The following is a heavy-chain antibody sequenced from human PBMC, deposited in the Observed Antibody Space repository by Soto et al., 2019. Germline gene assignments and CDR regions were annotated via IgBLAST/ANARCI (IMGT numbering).Heavy chain of an antibody. CDR1: GGSISSYY. CDR2: IYYSGST. J-gene: IGHJ4*02. Sequence: SETLSLTCTVSGGSISSYYWSWIRQPPGKGLEWIGYIYYSGSTNYNPSLKSRVTISVDTSKNQFSLKLSSVTAADTAVYYCARLYGGKGAYYFDYWGQGTLVTVSS. D-gene: IGHD4-17*01. V-gene: IGHV4-59*08. CDR3: ARLYGGKGAYYFDY.